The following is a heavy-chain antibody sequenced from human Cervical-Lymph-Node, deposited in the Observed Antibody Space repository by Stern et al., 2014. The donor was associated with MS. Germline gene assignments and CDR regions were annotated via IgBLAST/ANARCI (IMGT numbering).Heavy chain of an antibody. J-gene: IGHJ6*02. Sequence: VHLVESGADMKKPGSSVKVSCKASGDTFSNSAFSWVRQAPGQGLEWMGGIIPIFGTANYAQNFQGRVTMTADESTSTVYMELSSLRSDDTAVYYCARDSEIFFAMDVWGQGTSVTVSS. CDR3: ARDSEIFFAMDV. CDR2: IIPIFGTA. CDR1: GDTFSNSA. D-gene: IGHD1-14*01. V-gene: IGHV1-69*01.